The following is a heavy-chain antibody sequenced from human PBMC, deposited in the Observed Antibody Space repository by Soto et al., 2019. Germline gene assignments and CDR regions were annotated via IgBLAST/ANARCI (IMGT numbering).Heavy chain of an antibody. CDR2: MFPADSET. V-gene: IGHV5-51*01. D-gene: IGHD2-2*01. Sequence: GESLKISCKGFGFTFHNYWIAWVRLMPGKGLEWMGMMFPADSETRYSPSFEGHVTLSADKSTTTAYLEWSSLRGGDTARYFCAKMSSTDSYDPVFFGGRGTLVTFSS. CDR1: GFTFHNYW. J-gene: IGHJ4*02. CDR3: AKMSSTDSYDPVFF.